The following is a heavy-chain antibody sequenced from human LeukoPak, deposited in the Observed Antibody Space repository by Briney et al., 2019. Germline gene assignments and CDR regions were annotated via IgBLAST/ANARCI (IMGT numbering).Heavy chain of an antibody. CDR3: AKTSLAYCGGDCPFDY. Sequence: GGSLRLSCAASGFTFSNYAMSWGRQAPGKGLEWVSAVSGSGGSTYYADSVKGRFTISRDNSKNTLFLQMNSLRAEDTAVYYCAKTSLAYCGGDCPFDYWGQGTLVTVSS. CDR1: GFTFSNYA. V-gene: IGHV3-23*01. CDR2: VSGSGGST. D-gene: IGHD2-21*02. J-gene: IGHJ4*02.